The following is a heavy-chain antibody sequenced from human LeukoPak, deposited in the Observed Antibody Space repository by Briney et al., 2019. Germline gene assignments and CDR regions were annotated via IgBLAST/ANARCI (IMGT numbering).Heavy chain of an antibody. J-gene: IGHJ6*02. CDR1: GYTFTGYY. V-gene: IGHV1-2*02. CDR2: INPNSGGT. Sequence: ASVKVSCKASGYTFTGYYMHWVRQAPGQGLEWMGWINPNSGGTNYAQKFQGRVTMTRDTSISTAYMELSRLRSDDTAVYYCARDRRLRINYYYYGMDVWGQGTTVTVSS. CDR3: ARDRRLRINYYYYGMDV. D-gene: IGHD3-3*01.